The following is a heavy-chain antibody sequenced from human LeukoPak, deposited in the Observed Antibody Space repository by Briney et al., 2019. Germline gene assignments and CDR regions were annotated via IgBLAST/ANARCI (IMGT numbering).Heavy chain of an antibody. CDR2: ISGSGGNT. Sequence: QSGGSLRLSCAASGFTFSTYAMSWVRQAPGKGLEWVSAISGSGGNTYYTDSVKGRFSISRDNSKNTLYLQMNSLRAEDTAVYYCARDGVRSGYHEGPDYWGQGTLVTVSS. V-gene: IGHV3-23*01. J-gene: IGHJ4*02. CDR1: GFTFSTYA. D-gene: IGHD3-22*01. CDR3: ARDGVRSGYHEGPDY.